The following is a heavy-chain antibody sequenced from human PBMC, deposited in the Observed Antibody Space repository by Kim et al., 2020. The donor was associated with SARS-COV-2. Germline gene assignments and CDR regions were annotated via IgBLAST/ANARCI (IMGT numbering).Heavy chain of an antibody. CDR3: VYRRVVVVVAAAHNWFDP. D-gene: IGHD2-15*01. CDR1: GFSLSTSGVG. Sequence: SGPTLVNPTQTLTLTCTFSGFSLSTSGVGVGWIRQPPGKALECLALIYWDDDKRYSPSLKSRLTITKDTSKNQVVLTMTNMDPVDTATYYCVYRRVVVVVAAAHNWFDPWGQGTLVTVSS. V-gene: IGHV2-5*02. CDR2: IYWDDDK. J-gene: IGHJ5*02.